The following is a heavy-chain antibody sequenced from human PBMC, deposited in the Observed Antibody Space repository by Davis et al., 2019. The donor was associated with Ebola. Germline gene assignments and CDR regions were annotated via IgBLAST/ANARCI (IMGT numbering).Heavy chain of an antibody. Sequence: SETLSLTCTVSGGSISSGGYYWSWIRQHPGKGLEWIGYIYHSGSTYYNPSLKSRVTISVDRSKNQFSLKLSSVTAADTAVYYCARGAYSYGPPDYWGQGTLVTVSS. CDR1: GGSISSGGYY. J-gene: IGHJ4*02. CDR2: IYHSGST. D-gene: IGHD5-18*01. CDR3: ARGAYSYGPPDY. V-gene: IGHV4-30-2*01.